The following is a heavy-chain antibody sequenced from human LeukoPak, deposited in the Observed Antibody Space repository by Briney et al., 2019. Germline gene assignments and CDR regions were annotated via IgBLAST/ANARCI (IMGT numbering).Heavy chain of an antibody. CDR1: GFPLSSHW. J-gene: IGHJ4*02. CDR3: ASPFLLTGY. Sequence: GDSLPLSCSASGFPLSSHWMRGVRQAPGRGVEGVANIKQDGSEKHSVDSVKGRFTISRDHAKNSLYLQMNSLRAEDTAVYYCASPFLLTGYWGQGTLVTVSS. V-gene: IGHV3-7*01. D-gene: IGHD2-15*01. CDR2: IKQDGSEK.